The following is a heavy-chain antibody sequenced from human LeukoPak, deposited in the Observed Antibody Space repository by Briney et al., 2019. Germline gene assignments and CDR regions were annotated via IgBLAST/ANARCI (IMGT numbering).Heavy chain of an antibody. CDR3: HLYGSGSYYMNDY. Sequence: GGSLRLSCAASGFTFSSYWMHWVRQAPGKGVVWVSRINSDGSSTSYADSVRGRFTISRDNAKNTLYLQMNSLRAEDTAVYYCHLYGSGSYYMNDYWGQGTLVTVSS. CDR2: INSDGSST. D-gene: IGHD3-10*01. CDR1: GFTFSSYW. V-gene: IGHV3-74*01. J-gene: IGHJ4*02.